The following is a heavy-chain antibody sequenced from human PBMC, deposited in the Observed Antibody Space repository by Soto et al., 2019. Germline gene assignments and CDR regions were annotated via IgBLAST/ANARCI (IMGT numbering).Heavy chain of an antibody. CDR3: ARVYSGSYSDS. J-gene: IGHJ4*02. Sequence: QVQLQESGPGLVKPSGTLSLTCAVSGGSIRSNNWWSWVRQPPGKGLEWIGEIFQSGSTNYNPSLKTRATIPVDKTKNPFSRKLSSVTAAATAVYYCARVYSGSYSDSWGQGTLVTVSS. CDR2: IFQSGST. D-gene: IGHD1-26*01. V-gene: IGHV4-4*02. CDR1: GGSIRSNNW.